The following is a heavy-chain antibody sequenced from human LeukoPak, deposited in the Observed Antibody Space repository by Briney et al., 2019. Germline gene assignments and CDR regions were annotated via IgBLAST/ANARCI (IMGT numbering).Heavy chain of an antibody. CDR3: TRDGLGYCSSTSCSYGY. Sequence: PGRSLRLSCTASGFTFGDYAMSWVRQAPGKGLEWVGFIRSKAYGGTTEYAASVKGRFTISRDDSKSIAYLQMNSLKTEDTAVYYCTRDGLGYCSSTSCSYGYWGQGTLVTVSS. CDR1: GFTFGDYA. D-gene: IGHD2-2*01. V-gene: IGHV3-49*04. J-gene: IGHJ4*02. CDR2: IRSKAYGGTT.